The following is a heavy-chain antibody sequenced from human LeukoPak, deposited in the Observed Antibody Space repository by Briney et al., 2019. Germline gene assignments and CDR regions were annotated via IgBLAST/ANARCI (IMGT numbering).Heavy chain of an antibody. CDR2: INPNSGGT. V-gene: IGHV1-2*02. J-gene: IGHJ4*02. Sequence: ASVKVSCKASGYTFTGYYMHWVRQAPGQGLEWMGWINPNSGGTNYAQKFQGRVTMTRDTSISTAYMELSRLRSDDTAVYYCARVMGITMVRGVIEYWGQGTLVTVSS. CDR1: GYTFTGYY. D-gene: IGHD3-10*01. CDR3: ARVMGITMVRGVIEY.